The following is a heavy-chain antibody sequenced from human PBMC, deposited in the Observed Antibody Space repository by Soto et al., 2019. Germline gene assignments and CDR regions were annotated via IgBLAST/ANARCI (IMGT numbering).Heavy chain of an antibody. CDR1: GGSVSSGSYY. Sequence: SETLSLTCTVSGGSVSSGSYYWSWIRQPPGKGLEWIGYIYYSGSTNYNPSLKSQVTISVDTSKNQFSLKLSPVTAADTAVYYCARDYPAAMFYYGMDVWGQGTTVTVSS. V-gene: IGHV4-61*01. CDR2: IYYSGST. D-gene: IGHD2-2*01. J-gene: IGHJ6*02. CDR3: ARDYPAAMFYYGMDV.